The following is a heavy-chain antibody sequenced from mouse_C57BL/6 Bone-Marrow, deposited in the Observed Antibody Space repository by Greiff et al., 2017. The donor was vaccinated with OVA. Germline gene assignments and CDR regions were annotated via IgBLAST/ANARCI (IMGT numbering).Heavy chain of an antibody. CDR2: IYPGSGST. J-gene: IGHJ1*03. Sequence: QVQLQQPGAELVKPGASVKMSCKASGYTFTSYWITWVKQRPGQGLEWIGDIYPGSGSTNYNEKFKSKATLTVDTSPSTAYMQLSSLTSEDSAVDYCASGYCGSSWYVDFWGTGTRVTVSA. CDR3: ASGYCGSSWYVDF. V-gene: IGHV1-55*01. CDR1: GYTFTSYW. D-gene: IGHD1-1*01.